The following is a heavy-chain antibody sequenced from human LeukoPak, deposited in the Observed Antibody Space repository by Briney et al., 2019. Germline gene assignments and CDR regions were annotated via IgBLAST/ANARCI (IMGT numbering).Heavy chain of an antibody. Sequence: ASVKVSCKASGYTFTSYDINWVRQATGQGLEWMGWMNPNSGNTGYAQSFHGRVTMTTDTSTSTAYMELRSLRSDDTAVYYCARRKEGPDVWGQGTTVTVSS. D-gene: IGHD1-14*01. CDR1: GYTFTSYD. V-gene: IGHV1-8*01. J-gene: IGHJ6*02. CDR2: MNPNSGNT. CDR3: ARRKEGPDV.